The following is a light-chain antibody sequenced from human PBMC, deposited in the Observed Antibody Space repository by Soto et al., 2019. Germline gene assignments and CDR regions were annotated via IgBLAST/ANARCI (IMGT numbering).Light chain of an antibody. CDR3: QQFYDAPYT. Sequence: DIQMTQSPSPLSASVGDRVTITCQASRDIRRYLNWYQQKPGKAPKLLIYDASNLDTGVPSRFSGSGSGTDFTFTISNLQPEDIATYYCQQFYDAPYTFGQGTNLEIK. V-gene: IGKV1-33*01. CDR2: DAS. CDR1: RDIRRY. J-gene: IGKJ2*01.